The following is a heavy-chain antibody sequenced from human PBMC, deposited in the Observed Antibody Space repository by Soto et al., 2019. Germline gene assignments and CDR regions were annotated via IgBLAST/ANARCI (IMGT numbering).Heavy chain of an antibody. V-gene: IGHV4-61*01. Sequence: PSETLSLTCTVSGGSVSSGSYYWSWIRQPPGKGLEWIGYIYYSGSTNYNPSLKSRVTISVDTSKNQFSLKLSSVTAADTAVYYCARVYCISTSCYWFDPWGQGTLVTVSS. CDR1: GGSVSSGSYY. CDR2: IYYSGST. D-gene: IGHD2-2*01. J-gene: IGHJ5*02. CDR3: ARVYCISTSCYWFDP.